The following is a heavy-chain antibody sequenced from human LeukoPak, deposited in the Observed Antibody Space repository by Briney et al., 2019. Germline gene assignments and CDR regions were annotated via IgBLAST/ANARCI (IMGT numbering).Heavy chain of an antibody. V-gene: IGHV3-9*03. J-gene: IGHJ4*02. D-gene: IGHD5-18*01. CDR2: ISWNSGGI. Sequence: GGSLRLSCAASGFTFDDYAMHWVRHAPGKGLEWFSGISWNSGGIGYADSVKGRFTISRDNAKNSLYLQMNSLRAEDMALYFCAKDIGYSYGYGLDYWGQGTLVTVSS. CDR3: AKDIGYSYGYGLDY. CDR1: GFTFDDYA.